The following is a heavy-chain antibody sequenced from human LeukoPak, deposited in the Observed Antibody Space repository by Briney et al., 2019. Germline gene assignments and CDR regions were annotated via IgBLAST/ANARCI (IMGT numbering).Heavy chain of an antibody. D-gene: IGHD1-26*01. Sequence: GGSLRLSCAAPGFTFSSYGMSWVRQAPGKGLEWVSAISAGVVSTYYADSVMGRFTISRDNSKNTLYLQVNSLRAEDTAVYYCAKSGSYSFFDYWGQGTLVTVSS. CDR3: AKSGSYSFFDY. V-gene: IGHV3-23*01. CDR1: GFTFSSYG. CDR2: ISAGVVST. J-gene: IGHJ4*02.